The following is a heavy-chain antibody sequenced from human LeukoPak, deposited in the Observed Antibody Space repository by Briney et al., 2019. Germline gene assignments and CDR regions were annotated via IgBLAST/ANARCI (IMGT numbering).Heavy chain of an antibody. CDR2: MSADTGNT. D-gene: IGHD3-22*01. V-gene: IGHV1-18*01. CDR3: ARDRYYYDSSGQIRVNYYMDV. J-gene: IGHJ6*03. CDR1: GYSFTSYG. Sequence: ASVKVSCKASGYSFTSYGITWVRQAPGQGLEWMGWMSADTGNTHYTQKLQDRVTMTTDTSTSTAYMELRSLRSDDTAVYYCARDRYYYDSSGQIRVNYYMDVWGKGTTVTVSS.